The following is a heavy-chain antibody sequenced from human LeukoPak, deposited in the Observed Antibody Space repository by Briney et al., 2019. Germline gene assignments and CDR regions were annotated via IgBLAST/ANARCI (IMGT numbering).Heavy chain of an antibody. J-gene: IGHJ4*02. CDR1: GFTFSSYE. V-gene: IGHV3-48*03. CDR2: ISSSGSTI. Sequence: GGSLRLSCAVSGFTFSSYEMNWVRQAPGKGLEWVSYISSSGSTIYYADSVKGRFTISRDNAKKSLYLQMNSLRAEDTAVYYCVRSMNGRYGFFDYWGQGILVTVSS. CDR3: VRSMNGRYGFFDY. D-gene: IGHD1-26*01.